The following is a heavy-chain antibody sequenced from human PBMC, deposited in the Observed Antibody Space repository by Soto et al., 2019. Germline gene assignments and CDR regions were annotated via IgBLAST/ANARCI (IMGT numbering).Heavy chain of an antibody. Sequence: QVQLVQSGAEVKKPGSSVKVSCKASGVTFSSYTISWVRQAPGQGLEWMGRIIPILGIANYAQKFQGRVTITAYKSTSTASMELSSQRSEDTAVYYCATEIVPAAMSPHAFDIWGQGTMLTVSS. CDR1: GVTFSSYT. CDR2: IIPILGIA. V-gene: IGHV1-69*02. D-gene: IGHD2-2*01. J-gene: IGHJ3*02. CDR3: ATEIVPAAMSPHAFDI.